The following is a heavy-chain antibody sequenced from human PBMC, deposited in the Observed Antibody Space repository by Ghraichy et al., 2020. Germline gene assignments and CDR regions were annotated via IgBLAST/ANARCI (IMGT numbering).Heavy chain of an antibody. CDR3: ARDRGAGRYDF. J-gene: IGHJ4*02. Sequence: GESLNISCAASGFTFSSYWMIWVRHKPGKGLERAANINHDGSEKYYGDSVKGRFTISRDNAKNSLYLQMSTLRAEDTAVYYCARDRGAGRYDFWGQGTPVTVSS. CDR2: INHDGSEK. D-gene: IGHD1-26*01. V-gene: IGHV3-7*01. CDR1: GFTFSSYW.